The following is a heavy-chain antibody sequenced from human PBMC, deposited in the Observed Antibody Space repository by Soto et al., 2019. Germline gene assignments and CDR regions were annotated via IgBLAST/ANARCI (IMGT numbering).Heavy chain of an antibody. D-gene: IGHD4-17*01. CDR3: AAEYGANSA. CDR1: GGTFSCYT. Sequence: QVQLVQSGAEVKKPGSSVKVSCKASGGTFSCYTINWVRQAPGQGLEWVGRIIPILGIAKNAQKFQGRVTITADKSTSTAYMELSSLRSEDTAVYYCAAEYGANSAWGQGTLVTVSS. V-gene: IGHV1-69*02. CDR2: IIPILGIA. J-gene: IGHJ4*02.